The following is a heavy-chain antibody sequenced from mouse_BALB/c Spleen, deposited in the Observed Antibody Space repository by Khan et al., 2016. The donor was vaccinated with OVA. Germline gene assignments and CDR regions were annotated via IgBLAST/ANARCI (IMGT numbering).Heavy chain of an antibody. CDR1: GYTFTDYS. CDR2: ISTDSVNT. J-gene: IGHJ2*01. CDR3: AIRYYFDY. V-gene: IGHV1S137*01. Sequence: VQLVESGPELVRPGVSVKISCKGSGYTFTDYSMHWVKQSHAKSLEWIGVISTDSVNTNYNQKFKGKATLTVDKSSSTAYMELARMTSEDSAIYYCAIRYYFDYWGQGTTLTVSS.